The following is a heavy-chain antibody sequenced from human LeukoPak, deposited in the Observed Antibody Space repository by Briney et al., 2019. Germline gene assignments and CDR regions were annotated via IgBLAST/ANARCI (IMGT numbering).Heavy chain of an antibody. V-gene: IGHV3-66*01. Sequence: GGSLRLSCAASGFMFSTYEMSWVRQAPGKGLEWVSVIYSGGSTYYADSVKGRFTISRDNSKNTLYLQMNSLRAEDTAVYYCARARCSGGSCSSDAFDIWGQGTMVTVSS. D-gene: IGHD2-15*01. CDR2: IYSGGST. CDR3: ARARCSGGSCSSDAFDI. J-gene: IGHJ3*02. CDR1: GFMFSTYE.